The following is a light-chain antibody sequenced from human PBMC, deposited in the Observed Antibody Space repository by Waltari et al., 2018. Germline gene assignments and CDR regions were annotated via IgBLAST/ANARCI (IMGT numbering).Light chain of an antibody. CDR2: DFT. Sequence: QSALTQPASVSGYPGQSITISCTGTSRDVGASNYVSLYQQHPGKAPKLMIYDFTKRPSGVSGRFSSSKSGNTASLTISGLQAEDEADYYCSSYISGVTLYVFGTGTKVTVL. J-gene: IGLJ1*01. CDR1: SRDVGASNY. CDR3: SSYISGVTLYV. V-gene: IGLV2-14*03.